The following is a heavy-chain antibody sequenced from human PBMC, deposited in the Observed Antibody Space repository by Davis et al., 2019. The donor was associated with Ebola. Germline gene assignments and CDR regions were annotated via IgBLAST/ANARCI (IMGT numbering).Heavy chain of an antibody. D-gene: IGHD2-8*01. CDR1: GGSISSYY. CDR3: ARDQDGVGWFDP. CDR2: IYYSGST. Sequence: MPGGSLRLSCTVSGGSISSYYWSWIRQPPGKGLEWIGYIYYSGSTNYNPSLKSRVTISVDTSKNQFSLKLSSVTAADTAVYYCARDQDGVGWFDPWGQGTLVTVSP. V-gene: IGHV4-59*01. J-gene: IGHJ5*02.